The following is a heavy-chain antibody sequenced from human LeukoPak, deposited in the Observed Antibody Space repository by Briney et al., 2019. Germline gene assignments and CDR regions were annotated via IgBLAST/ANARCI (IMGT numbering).Heavy chain of an antibody. CDR1: GFTFNNYA. CDR2: ISGSGGTT. V-gene: IGHV3-23*01. Sequence: PGGSLRLSCAASGFTFNNYAMNWVRQAPGKGLEWVSVISGSGGTTYYADSVKGRFTISRDSSKNTLYLQMNSLRAEDTAVYYCAKVSGGGLHSDGMDAWGQGSTGTVSS. CDR3: AKVSGGGLHSDGMDA. J-gene: IGHJ6*02. D-gene: IGHD2-15*01.